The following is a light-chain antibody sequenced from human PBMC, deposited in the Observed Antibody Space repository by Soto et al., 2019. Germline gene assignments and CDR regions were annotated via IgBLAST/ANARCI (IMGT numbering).Light chain of an antibody. CDR2: GAS. CDR1: QSVSSSY. J-gene: IGKJ4*01. Sequence: EIVLTQSPGTLSLSPGERATLSCRASQSVSSSYLAWYQQKPGQAPRLLIYGASSRATGIPDRFSGSGSGTDFPLTISRLEPEDFAVYYCQQRSNWPLTFGGGTKVEIK. V-gene: IGKV3D-20*02. CDR3: QQRSNWPLT.